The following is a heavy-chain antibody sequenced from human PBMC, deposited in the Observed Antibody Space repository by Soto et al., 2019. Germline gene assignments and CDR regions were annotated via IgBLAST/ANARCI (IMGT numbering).Heavy chain of an antibody. D-gene: IGHD3-22*01. V-gene: IGHV3-64D*06. CDR3: VKGGTSVSSAGFDY. J-gene: IGHJ4*02. CDR2: IRNNGIST. Sequence: GGSLRLSCSASGFTFSSYSMHWVRQAPGKGLEFVSVIRNNGISTYYADSVKGRFTISRDNSKNTLSLQMRSLRPEDTAVYYCVKGGTSVSSAGFDYWGLGTLATVSS. CDR1: GFTFSSYS.